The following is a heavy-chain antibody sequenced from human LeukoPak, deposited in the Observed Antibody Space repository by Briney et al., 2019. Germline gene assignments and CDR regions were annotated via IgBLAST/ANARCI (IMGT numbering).Heavy chain of an antibody. J-gene: IGHJ4*02. CDR2: INQIGNT. CDR3: ATGPGGYYFDY. Sequence: SETLSLTCSVYGGSFGGYYWSWIRQSPEKGLDWIAEINQIGNTNHNPSLKSRVTISVDTPKNQLSLKVTSVVAADTAVYYGATGPGGYYFDYWGQGTLVTVSS. D-gene: IGHD3-3*01. CDR1: GGSFGGYY. V-gene: IGHV4-34*01.